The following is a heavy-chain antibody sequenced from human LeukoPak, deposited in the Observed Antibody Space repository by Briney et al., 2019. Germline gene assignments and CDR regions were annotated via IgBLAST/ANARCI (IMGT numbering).Heavy chain of an antibody. CDR1: GFTFSSYG. Sequence: PGGSLRLSCAASGFTFSSYGMHWVRQAPGKGLEWVAVIWYDGSNKYYADSVKGRFTISRDNSKNTLYLQMSSLRAEDTAVYYCARGRNYYDSSGYYQFDYWGQGTLVTVSS. J-gene: IGHJ4*02. D-gene: IGHD3-22*01. V-gene: IGHV3-33*01. CDR3: ARGRNYYDSSGYYQFDY. CDR2: IWYDGSNK.